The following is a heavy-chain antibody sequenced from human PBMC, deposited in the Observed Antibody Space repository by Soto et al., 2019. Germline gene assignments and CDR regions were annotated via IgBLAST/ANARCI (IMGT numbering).Heavy chain of an antibody. V-gene: IGHV4-34*01. Sequence: SETLSLTCAVYGGSFSGYYWSWIRQPPGKGLEWIGEINHSGSINYNPSLKSRVTISVDTSKNQFSLKLSSVTAADTAVYYCARHLAGRVSGQDYWGPGSQVTVSS. CDR1: GGSFSGYY. CDR2: INHSGSI. J-gene: IGHJ4*02. CDR3: ARHLAGRVSGQDY. D-gene: IGHD6-19*01.